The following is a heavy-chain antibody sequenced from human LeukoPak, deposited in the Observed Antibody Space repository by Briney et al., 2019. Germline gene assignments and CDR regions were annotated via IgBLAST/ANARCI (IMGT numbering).Heavy chain of an antibody. J-gene: IGHJ4*02. CDR1: GFTFSSYE. CDR2: ISSSGSTI. CDR3: ARRIKTNISGSLGY. Sequence: GGSLRLSWAASGFTFSSYEMNWVRQAPGKGLEWVSYISSSGSTIYYADSVKGRFTISRDNAKSSLYLQMSSLRAEDTAVYYCARRIKTNISGSLGYWGQGTLVTVSS. V-gene: IGHV3-48*03. D-gene: IGHD2/OR15-2a*01.